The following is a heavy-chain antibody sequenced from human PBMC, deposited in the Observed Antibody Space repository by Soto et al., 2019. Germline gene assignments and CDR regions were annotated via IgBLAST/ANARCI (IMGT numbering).Heavy chain of an antibody. D-gene: IGHD6-13*01. J-gene: IGHJ4*02. CDR3: ARVLAAATHPYYFDY. Sequence: GASVKVSCKASGGTFSSYAISWVRQAPGQGLEWMGGIIPIFGTANYAQKFQGRVTITADESTSTAYMELSSLRSEDTAVYYCARVLAAATHPYYFDYWGQGTLVTVSS. CDR1: GGTFSSYA. CDR2: IIPIFGTA. V-gene: IGHV1-69*13.